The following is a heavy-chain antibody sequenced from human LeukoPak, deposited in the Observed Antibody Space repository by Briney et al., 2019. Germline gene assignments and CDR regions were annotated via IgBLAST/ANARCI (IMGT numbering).Heavy chain of an antibody. CDR2: IYNSGGMT. V-gene: IGHV3-23*01. D-gene: IGHD6-19*01. CDR3: ATPGYSSGWYAY. J-gene: IGHJ4*02. CDR1: GLTFRSYA. Sequence: VGSLRLSRAASGLTFRSYAISWVRQAPGKGLEWVSVIYNSGGMTYYADSVKGPFTISRDNTKNTLYLQMNSLRAEGTAVSSCATPGYSSGWYAYWGQGTLVTVSS.